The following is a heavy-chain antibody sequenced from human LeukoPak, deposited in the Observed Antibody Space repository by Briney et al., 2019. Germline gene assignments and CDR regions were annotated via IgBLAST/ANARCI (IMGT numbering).Heavy chain of an antibody. Sequence: PGGSLRLSCAASGGTIGDYGMSWVRQAPGKGLEWVSGINWAGTKTFYAESVKGRFTISRDTAENSLFLKMNSLRDDDTAFYYCVKDVSSNWYSFDHWGQGTLVTVSS. D-gene: IGHD1-1*01. CDR1: GGTIGDYG. J-gene: IGHJ4*02. V-gene: IGHV3-20*04. CDR3: VKDVSSNWYSFDH. CDR2: INWAGTKT.